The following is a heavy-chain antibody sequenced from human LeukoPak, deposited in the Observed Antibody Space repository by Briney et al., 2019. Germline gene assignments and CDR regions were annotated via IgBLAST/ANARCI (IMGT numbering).Heavy chain of an antibody. CDR3: ARDLLELPKFYYYGMDI. D-gene: IGHD1-26*01. CDR2: IYSGGST. J-gene: IGHJ6*02. V-gene: IGHV3-53*01. Sequence: GGSLRLSCAASGFAVSSNYMSWVRQAPGKGLEWVSIIYSGGSTYYADSVKGRFTISRDNSKNTLYLQMNNLRAEDTAVYYCARDLLELPKFYYYGMDIWGQGTTVTVSS. CDR1: GFAVSSNY.